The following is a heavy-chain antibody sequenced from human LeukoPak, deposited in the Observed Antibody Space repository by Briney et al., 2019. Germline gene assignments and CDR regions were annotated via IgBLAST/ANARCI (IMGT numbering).Heavy chain of an antibody. Sequence: GGSLRLSCAASRFTFSGFWMPGVRQAPGKGLVWVSSINSDGSSTNYADSVKGRFTISRDNAKNTLYLQMNSLRAEDTAVYYCASGGSSDGNAFDIWGQGTMVTVSS. CDR3: ASGGSSDGNAFDI. CDR2: INSDGSST. D-gene: IGHD2-15*01. V-gene: IGHV3-74*01. J-gene: IGHJ3*02. CDR1: RFTFSGFW.